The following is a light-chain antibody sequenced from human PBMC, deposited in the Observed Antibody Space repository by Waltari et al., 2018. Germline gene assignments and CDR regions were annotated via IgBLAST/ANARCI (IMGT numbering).Light chain of an antibody. CDR2: WAS. CDR3: QQHYTTPWT. CDR1: QSVSTY. Sequence: EIVLTQSPATLSLSPGERATLSCRASQSVSTYLAWYQHKPGQPPKLLISWASIRESGVPDRVTGSGSGTDFTLTISSLQAEDVAVYYCQQHYTTPWTFGQGTKVEIK. J-gene: IGKJ1*01. V-gene: IGKV4-1*01.